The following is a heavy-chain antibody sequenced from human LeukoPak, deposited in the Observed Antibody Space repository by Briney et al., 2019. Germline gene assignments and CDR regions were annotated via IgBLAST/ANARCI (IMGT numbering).Heavy chain of an antibody. CDR3: ATGRHDFLH. Sequence: PGGSLRLSCAASGFVFSTDWMAWGRQAPGKGLEWVASINLDGTEEHYVDSSLKGRFTISRDNAKNPLYLHMNSLRVEDTAVYYCATGRHDFLHWGQGPLVPVS. CDR1: GFVFSTDW. D-gene: IGHD3/OR15-3a*01. J-gene: IGHJ4*02. CDR2: INLDGTEE. V-gene: IGHV3-7*01.